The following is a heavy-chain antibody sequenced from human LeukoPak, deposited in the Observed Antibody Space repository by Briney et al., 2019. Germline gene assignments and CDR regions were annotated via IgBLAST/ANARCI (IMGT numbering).Heavy chain of an antibody. CDR1: GFTFGDYT. CDR3: TREEDYGSGSHSRNAFDI. Sequence: GGSLRLSCTASGFTFGDYTMSWFRQAPGKGLEWVGFIRSKAFGGTTEYAASVKGRFAISRDDSKSIAYLQMNSLKTEDTAVYYCTREEDYGSGSHSRNAFDIWGQGTMVTVSS. J-gene: IGHJ3*02. V-gene: IGHV3-49*03. D-gene: IGHD3-10*01. CDR2: IRSKAFGGTT.